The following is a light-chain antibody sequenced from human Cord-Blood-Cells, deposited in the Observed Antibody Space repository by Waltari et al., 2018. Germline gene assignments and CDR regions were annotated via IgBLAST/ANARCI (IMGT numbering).Light chain of an antibody. J-gene: IGKJ5*01. V-gene: IGKV3-20*01. CDR3: QQYGSSPT. CDR2: GAS. Sequence: ESVLTQAPGTLPLSPGERATLSCRASQSVSSSYLAWYQQKPGQAPRLLIYGASSRATGIPDRFSGSGYGTDFTLTISRLEPEDFAVYYCQQYGSSPTFGQGTRLEIK. CDR1: QSVSSSY.